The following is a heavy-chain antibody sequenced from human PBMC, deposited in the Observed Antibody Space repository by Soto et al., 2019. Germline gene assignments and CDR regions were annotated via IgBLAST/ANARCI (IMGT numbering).Heavy chain of an antibody. D-gene: IGHD1-1*01. J-gene: IGHJ4*02. CDR1: GYTFTSYG. Sequence: QVHLVQSGAEVKKPGASVKVSCKASGYTFTSYGITWVRQAPGQGLEWMGWISAHNGNTDYAQKLQGRVIVTRDNSTSTAYMERRSLRSDDTAVYYCARGRYGDYWGQGALVTVSS. CDR2: ISAHNGNT. CDR3: ARGRYGDY. V-gene: IGHV1-18*01.